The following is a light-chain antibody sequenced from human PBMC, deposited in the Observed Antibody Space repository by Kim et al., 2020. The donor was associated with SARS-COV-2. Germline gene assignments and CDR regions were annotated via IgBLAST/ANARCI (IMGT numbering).Light chain of an antibody. CDR1: SIGYS. J-gene: IGKJ4*01. Sequence: SIGYSLNWYQQRPGKAPKVLIYSALSLHVGVPSRFSGSGSGTEFTLNISSLQHEDFATYYCQQTYRTPTFGGGTKVDIK. CDR3: QQTYRTPT. V-gene: IGKV1-39*01. CDR2: SAL.